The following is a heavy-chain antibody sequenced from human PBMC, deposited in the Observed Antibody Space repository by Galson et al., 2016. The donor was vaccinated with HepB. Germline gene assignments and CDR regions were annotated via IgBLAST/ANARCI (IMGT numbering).Heavy chain of an antibody. Sequence: SLRLSCAASGFTFSSYGMHWVRQAPSKGLEWVAVIWYDGSNKYYADSVKGRFTISRDNSKNTLYLQMNSLRAEDTAVYYCARDGLYCGSTSCYLDVWGQGTTVTVSS. J-gene: IGHJ6*02. CDR1: GFTFSSYG. D-gene: IGHD2-2*01. CDR2: IWYDGSNK. V-gene: IGHV3-33*01. CDR3: ARDGLYCGSTSCYLDV.